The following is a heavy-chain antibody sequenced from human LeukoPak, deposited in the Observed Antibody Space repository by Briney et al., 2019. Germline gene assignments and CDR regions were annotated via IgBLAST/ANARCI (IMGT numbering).Heavy chain of an antibody. CDR1: GGSISSSSYY. V-gene: IGHV4-39*07. CDR2: IYCSGST. J-gene: IGHJ3*02. Sequence: PSETLSLTCTVSGGSISSSSYYWGWIRQPPGKGLEWIGSIYCSGSTYYNPSLKSRVTISVDTSKNQFSLKLSSVTAADTAVYYCACLTTADAFDIWGQGTMVTVSS. D-gene: IGHD3-22*01. CDR3: ACLTTADAFDI.